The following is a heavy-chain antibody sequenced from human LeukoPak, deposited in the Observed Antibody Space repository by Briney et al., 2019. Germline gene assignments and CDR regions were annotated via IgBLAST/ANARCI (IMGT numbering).Heavy chain of an antibody. CDR3: ARGAIRSWYYYNIPGDFDY. CDR1: GYTFTSYA. Sequence: ASVKVSCKASGYTFTSYAMHWVRQAPGQRLEWMGWIHAGNGNTKYSQKFQGRVTITRDTSASTAYMELSSLRSEDTAVYYCARGAIRSWYYYNIPGDFDYWGQGTLVTVSS. V-gene: IGHV1-3*01. D-gene: IGHD6-13*01. J-gene: IGHJ4*02. CDR2: IHAGNGNT.